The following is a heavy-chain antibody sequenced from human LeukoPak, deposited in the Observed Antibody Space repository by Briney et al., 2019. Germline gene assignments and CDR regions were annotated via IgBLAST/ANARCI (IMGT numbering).Heavy chain of an antibody. D-gene: IGHD2-8*01. Sequence: PSETLSLTCTVSGVSLSSYYWSWIRQPPGHGLEWIGYIYYSGSTNYTPSPKPRVTISVDTSKNQFTLKLSSVTAADTAVYYCARDNINYFDNCGKGNLVTVSS. V-gene: IGHV4-59*12. J-gene: IGHJ4*02. CDR3: ARDNINYFDN. CDR1: GVSLSSYY. CDR2: IYYSGST.